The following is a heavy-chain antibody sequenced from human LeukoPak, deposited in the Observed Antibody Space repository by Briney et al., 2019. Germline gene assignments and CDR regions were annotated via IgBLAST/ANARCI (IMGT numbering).Heavy chain of an antibody. V-gene: IGHV3-23*01. Sequence: GGSLRLSCAASGFTFSSYAMSWVRQAPGKGLEWVSAISGSGGSTYYADSVKGRFTISRDNSKNTLYLQMNSLRAEDTAVYYCAKHPLPYYYDSSGYYYAYYYYYYMDVWGKGTTVTVSS. J-gene: IGHJ6*03. CDR2: ISGSGGST. CDR1: GFTFSSYA. CDR3: AKHPLPYYYDSSGYYYAYYYYYYMDV. D-gene: IGHD3-22*01.